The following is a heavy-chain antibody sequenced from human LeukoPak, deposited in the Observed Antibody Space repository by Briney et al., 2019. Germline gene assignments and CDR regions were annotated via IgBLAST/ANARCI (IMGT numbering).Heavy chain of an antibody. CDR1: GGTFSSYA. Sequence: SVKVSCKASGGTFSSYAISWVRQAPGQGLEWMGRIIPILGIANYAQKFQGRVTITADKSTSTAYMELSSLRSEDTAVYYCASSFYRERFDYWGQGTLVTVSS. V-gene: IGHV1-69*04. CDR2: IIPILGIA. J-gene: IGHJ4*02. CDR3: ASSFYRERFDY.